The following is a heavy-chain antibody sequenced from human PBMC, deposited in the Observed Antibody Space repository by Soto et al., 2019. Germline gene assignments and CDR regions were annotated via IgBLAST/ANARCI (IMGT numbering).Heavy chain of an antibody. Sequence: EVQLLESGGGVVQPGGSLRLSCEASGFTLRNYAMTWIRQALGKGLDWVSLISANDVGTYYAESVKTRFTISTDQSRNTVYLQMDSLRADDTAIYYCAKAKNDYNWDNRPPFDYWGQGTLVTVSS. CDR2: ISANDVGT. J-gene: IGHJ4*02. CDR1: GFTLRNYA. D-gene: IGHD1-20*01. V-gene: IGHV3-23*01. CDR3: AKAKNDYNWDNRPPFDY.